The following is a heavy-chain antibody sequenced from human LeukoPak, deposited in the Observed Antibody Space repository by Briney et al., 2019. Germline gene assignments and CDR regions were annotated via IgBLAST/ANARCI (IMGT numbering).Heavy chain of an antibody. CDR1: GYIFTSND. Sequence: GASVKVSCKASGYIFTSNDINWVRQATGQGPEWMGWMNPNSGNTGYAQKFQGRVTLTRNTSISTGYMELSSLRSEDTAVYYCATGDGSGSLYFDYWGQGTLVTVSS. CDR3: ATGDGSGSLYFDY. D-gene: IGHD1-26*01. CDR2: MNPNSGNT. V-gene: IGHV1-8*01. J-gene: IGHJ4*02.